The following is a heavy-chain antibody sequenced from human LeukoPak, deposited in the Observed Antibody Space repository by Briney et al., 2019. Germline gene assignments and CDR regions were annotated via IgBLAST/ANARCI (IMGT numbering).Heavy chain of an antibody. D-gene: IGHD3-22*01. CDR2: ISYDGSNK. V-gene: IGHV3-30*03. Sequence: GGSLRLSCAASEFTFSNYGIHWVRQAPGKGLEWVAVISYDGSNKYYADSVKGRYTISRDNSKNTVYLQMNSLRVEDTAVYYCARGLFLSGYLDAFDIWGQGTVVTVSS. CDR1: EFTFSNYG. CDR3: ARGLFLSGYLDAFDI. J-gene: IGHJ3*02.